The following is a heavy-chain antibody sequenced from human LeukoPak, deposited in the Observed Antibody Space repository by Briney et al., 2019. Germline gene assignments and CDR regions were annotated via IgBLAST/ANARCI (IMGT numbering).Heavy chain of an antibody. Sequence: PGGSLRLSCAASGFTFSSYAMSWVRQAPGKGLEWVSAISGSGGSTYYADSVKGRFTIPRDNSMNTLYLQMNSLRAEDTAVYYCAKDVTMIVVVLFDYWGQGTLVTVSS. CDR1: GFTFSSYA. V-gene: IGHV3-23*01. D-gene: IGHD3-22*01. J-gene: IGHJ4*02. CDR2: ISGSGGST. CDR3: AKDVTMIVVVLFDY.